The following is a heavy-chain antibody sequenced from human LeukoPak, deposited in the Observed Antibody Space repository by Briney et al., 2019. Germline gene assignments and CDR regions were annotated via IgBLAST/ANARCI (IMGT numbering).Heavy chain of an antibody. CDR2: IYYSGST. CDR1: GGSISSYY. J-gene: IGHJ4*02. V-gene: IGHV4-59*01. D-gene: IGHD6-19*01. CDR3: ARSEQWLVPLDH. Sequence: SETLSLTCTVSGGSISSYYWSWIRQPPGKGLEWIGYIYYSGSTNYNPSLKSRVTISVDTSKNQFSLKLTSVTAADTAVYYCARSEQWLVPLDHWGQGTLVTVSS.